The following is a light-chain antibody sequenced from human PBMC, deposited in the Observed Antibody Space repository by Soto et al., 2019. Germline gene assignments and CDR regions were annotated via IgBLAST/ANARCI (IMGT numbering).Light chain of an antibody. V-gene: IGLV2-14*03. J-gene: IGLJ1*01. CDR2: DVN. CDR3: ISYTSISTYV. CDR1: SSDVGAYNY. Sequence: QSVLTQPASVSGSPGQSIAISCTGTSSDVGAYNYVSWHQHHPGKVPKLMIYDVNSRPSGVSNRFSGSKSGNTASLTIFGLQAEDEADYYCISYTSISTYVFGTGTKVTVL.